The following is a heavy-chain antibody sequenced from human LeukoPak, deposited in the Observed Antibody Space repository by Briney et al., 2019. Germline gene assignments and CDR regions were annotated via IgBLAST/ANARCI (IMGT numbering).Heavy chain of an antibody. D-gene: IGHD6-13*01. V-gene: IGHV4-38-2*01. Sequence: PSETLSLTCAVSGYSISSGYYWGWIRQPPGKGLEWIGSIYHSGSTYYNPSLKSRVTISVDTSKNQFSLKLSSVTAADTAVYYCARDSSSSYSDAFDIWGQGTMVTASS. CDR1: GYSISSGYY. CDR3: ARDSSSSYSDAFDI. CDR2: IYHSGST. J-gene: IGHJ3*02.